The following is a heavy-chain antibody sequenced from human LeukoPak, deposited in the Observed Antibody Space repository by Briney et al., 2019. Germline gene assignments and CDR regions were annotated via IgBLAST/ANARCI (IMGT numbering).Heavy chain of an antibody. V-gene: IGHV4-34*01. CDR2: INHSGST. Sequence: SETLSLTCAVYGGSFSDYYWSWIRQPPGKGLEWIGEINHSGSTNYNPSLKSRVTISVDTSKNQFSLKLSSVTAADTAVYYCATHPYYDILTGPNWFDPWGQGTLVTVSS. J-gene: IGHJ5*02. CDR3: ATHPYYDILTGPNWFDP. CDR1: GGSFSDYY. D-gene: IGHD3-9*01.